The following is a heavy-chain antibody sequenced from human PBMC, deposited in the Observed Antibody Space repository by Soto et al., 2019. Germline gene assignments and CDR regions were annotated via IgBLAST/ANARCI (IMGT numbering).Heavy chain of an antibody. CDR1: GFTFSSYA. Sequence: PGGSLRLSCAASGFTFSSYAMSWVRQAPGKGLEWVSAISGSGGSTYYADSVKGRFTISRDNSKNTLYLQMNSLRAEDTAVYYCAKDILPHSGSWYGGALNYYYGMDVWGQGTTVTVSS. J-gene: IGHJ6*02. V-gene: IGHV3-23*01. CDR2: ISGSGGST. D-gene: IGHD6-13*01. CDR3: AKDILPHSGSWYGGALNYYYGMDV.